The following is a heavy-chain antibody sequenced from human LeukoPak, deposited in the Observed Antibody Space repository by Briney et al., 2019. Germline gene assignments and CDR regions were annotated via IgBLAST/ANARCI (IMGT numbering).Heavy chain of an antibody. CDR2: ISAYNGNT. D-gene: IGHD3-22*01. CDR1: GYTFTIYG. CDR3: AREGYYDSSGYPTN. J-gene: IGHJ4*02. Sequence: ASVKVSCKASGYTFTIYGISWVRQAPGQGLEWMGCISAYNGNTNYAQKLQGRVTMTTDTSTSTAYMELRSLRSDDTAVYYCAREGYYDSSGYPTNWGQGTLVSVSS. V-gene: IGHV1-18*01.